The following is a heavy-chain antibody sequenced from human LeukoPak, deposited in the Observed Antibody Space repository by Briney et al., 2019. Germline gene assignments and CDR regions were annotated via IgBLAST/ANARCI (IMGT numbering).Heavy chain of an antibody. D-gene: IGHD5-18*01. J-gene: IGHJ4*02. Sequence: GGSLRLSCAASGFTFSSYSMNWVRQAPGKGLEWVSSISSSSSYIYYADSVKGRFTISRDNAKNSLYLQMNSLRAEDTAVYYCAKAGKAWDSYGPFDYWGQGTLVTVSS. CDR3: AKAGKAWDSYGPFDY. V-gene: IGHV3-21*04. CDR1: GFTFSSYS. CDR2: ISSSSSYI.